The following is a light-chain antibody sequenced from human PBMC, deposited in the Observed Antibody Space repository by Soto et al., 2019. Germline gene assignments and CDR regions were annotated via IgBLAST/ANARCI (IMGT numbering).Light chain of an antibody. V-gene: IGKV1-5*01. CDR3: QQYNRYSHS. CDR2: DAT. J-gene: IGKJ2*01. CDR1: QSITRW. Sequence: DIQMTQSPCTLSASVGDRVTITCRADQSITRWLAWFQQKPGKAPSLLIYDATNLQPGVPSRFSGSGSGTEFTLTISSLQPDDFATYYCQQYNRYSHSFGQGTRVEIQ.